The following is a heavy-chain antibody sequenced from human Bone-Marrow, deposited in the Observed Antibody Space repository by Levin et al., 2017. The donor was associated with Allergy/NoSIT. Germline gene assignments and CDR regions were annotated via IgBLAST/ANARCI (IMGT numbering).Heavy chain of an antibody. Sequence: NAGGSLRLTCTVSGGSFTNYFWTWIRQSPGKGLEWIGNIYYSGTTDYSPSLKSRLTISMGTSTNQFSLTLSSVTAADTAVYYCARAGFTYGLSYYGMGVWGQGTTVTVSS. D-gene: IGHD5-18*01. CDR1: GGSFTNYF. CDR2: IYYSGTT. CDR3: ARAGFTYGLSYYGMGV. J-gene: IGHJ6*02. V-gene: IGHV4-59*01.